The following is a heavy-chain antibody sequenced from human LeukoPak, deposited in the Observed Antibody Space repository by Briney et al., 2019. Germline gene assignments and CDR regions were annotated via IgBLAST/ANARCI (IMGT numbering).Heavy chain of an antibody. V-gene: IGHV1-46*01. CDR2: INPTGGST. D-gene: IGHD6-19*01. CDR1: GYSLTTYY. CDR3: ARANFEAVAGTYRYYGMDV. J-gene: IGHJ6*02. Sequence: ASVKVSCKASGYSLTTYYMHWVRQAPGQGLEWMGIINPTGGSTTYAQKFQGRVTMTRDTSTSTVYMDLSSLRFEDTAVYYCARANFEAVAGTYRYYGMDVWGQGTTVTVSS.